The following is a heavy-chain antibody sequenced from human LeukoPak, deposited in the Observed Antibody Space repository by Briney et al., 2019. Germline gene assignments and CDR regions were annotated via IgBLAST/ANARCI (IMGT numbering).Heavy chain of an antibody. CDR2: IYTSGST. Sequence: SETLSLTCTVSGGSISSYYWSWIRQPAGKGLEWIGRIYTSGSTNYNPSLKSRVTISVDTSKNQFSLKLSSVTAADTAVYYCARDLVQIGTYYYDSSGYYHFDYWGQGTLVTVSS. D-gene: IGHD3-22*01. CDR1: GGSISSYY. V-gene: IGHV4-4*07. CDR3: ARDLVQIGTYYYDSSGYYHFDY. J-gene: IGHJ4*02.